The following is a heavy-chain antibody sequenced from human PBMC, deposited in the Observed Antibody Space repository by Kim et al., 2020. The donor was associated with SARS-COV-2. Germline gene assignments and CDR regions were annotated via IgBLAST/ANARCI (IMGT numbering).Heavy chain of an antibody. CDR3: ARGWQSAARGNWFDP. CDR2: SSGGADHI. J-gene: IGHJ5*02. CDR1: GFTFSDDE. D-gene: IGHD6-6*01. Sequence: GGSMRLSCAASGFTFSDDERSWIRKAPGKGREGSGYSSGGADHIYYGDSVKGRLTSSRDNAKKSLYLQRNSLRAEDTAVDHCARGWQSAARGNWFDPWGQGPLVTVSS. V-gene: IGHV3-11*01.